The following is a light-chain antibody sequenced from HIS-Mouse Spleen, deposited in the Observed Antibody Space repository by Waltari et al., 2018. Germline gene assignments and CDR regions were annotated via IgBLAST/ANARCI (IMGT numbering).Light chain of an antibody. CDR1: QRISSN. CDR3: QQYNNWPRT. J-gene: IGKJ1*01. V-gene: IGKV3-15*01. CDR2: GAS. Sequence: EIVMTQSPATLSASAGERATLPCRASQRISSNLAWYQQKPGQAPKLLIYGASTRATGIPARFSGSGSGTEFTLTISSMQSEDFAVYYCQQYNNWPRTFGQGTKVEIK.